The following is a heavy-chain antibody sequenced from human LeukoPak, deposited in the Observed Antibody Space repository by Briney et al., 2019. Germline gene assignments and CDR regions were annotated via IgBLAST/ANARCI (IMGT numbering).Heavy chain of an antibody. V-gene: IGHV3-23*01. Sequence: GASLRLSSAASGFTFSNYAMSWVRQAPGKGLKWVSAVSGRDTSTYYTDSVKGRFTISRDNSKNTLYLQMNSLSAEDTAIYYCAKWGDYDVLTGYYDSDYWGQGTLVTVSS. CDR1: GFTFSNYA. CDR3: AKWGDYDVLTGYYDSDY. CDR2: VSGRDTST. J-gene: IGHJ4*02. D-gene: IGHD3-9*01.